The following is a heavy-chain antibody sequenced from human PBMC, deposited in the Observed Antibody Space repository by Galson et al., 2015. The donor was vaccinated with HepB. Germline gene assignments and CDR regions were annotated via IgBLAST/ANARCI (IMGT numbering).Heavy chain of an antibody. Sequence: SVKVSCKVSGFTFSTYSVTWVRQAPGQGLEWMGWISAYNRKTNNAQKLQGRVSMTKDTSTSTAYMELRSLISDDTAVYYRARVRVYGDYDVYWYVDHWGRGTLVTVSS. J-gene: IGHJ2*01. CDR2: ISAYNRKT. CDR1: GFTFSTYS. CDR3: ARVRVYGDYDVYWYVDH. V-gene: IGHV1-18*01. D-gene: IGHD4-17*01.